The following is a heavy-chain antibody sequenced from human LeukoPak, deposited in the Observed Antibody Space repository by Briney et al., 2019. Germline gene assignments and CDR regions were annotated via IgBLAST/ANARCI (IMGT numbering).Heavy chain of an antibody. J-gene: IGHJ4*02. CDR3: ARSSKGLPYYFDY. CDR2: IYPGDSDT. V-gene: IGHV5-51*01. Sequence: GESLKISCKGSGYTFTSYWIAWVRQMPGKGLEWMGIIYPGDSDTRYSPSFQGQVTISADKSISTAYLQWSSLKASDTAMYYCARSSKGLPYYFDYWGQGTLVTVSS. CDR1: GYTFTSYW. D-gene: IGHD5-18*01.